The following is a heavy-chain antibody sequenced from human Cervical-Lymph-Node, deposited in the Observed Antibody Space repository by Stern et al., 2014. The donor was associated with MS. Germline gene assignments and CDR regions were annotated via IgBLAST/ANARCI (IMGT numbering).Heavy chain of an antibody. D-gene: IGHD3-3*01. CDR1: GFSLSTSGMR. V-gene: IGHV2-70*04. J-gene: IGHJ4*02. CDR2: IEWNDEK. Sequence: QVTLKESGPALVKPTQTLTLACTFSGFSLSTSGMRVSWIRQPPGKALEWLARIEWNDEKFYSTSLKTRLTISKDTSKNQVVLTMTNMDLLDTATYYCARVSWSKIDFWGQGTLVTVSS. CDR3: ARVSWSKIDF.